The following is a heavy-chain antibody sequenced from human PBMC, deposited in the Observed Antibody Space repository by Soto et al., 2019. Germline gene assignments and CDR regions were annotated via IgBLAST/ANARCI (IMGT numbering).Heavy chain of an antibody. CDR2: IYRDGST. CDR1: GFTVNSNY. D-gene: IGHD3-9*01. V-gene: IGHV3-66*01. CDR3: ATLTKYDILTGFYPC. J-gene: IGHJ4*02. Sequence: EVPLVESGGGLVQPGGSLRLSCAASGFTVNSNYMSWVRPAPGKGLEWVSVIYRDGSTYYADSVTGSFIISRDNSNNTLYFQMNSLRAEDTAVYYCATLTKYDILTGFYPCWCQGTLVTVSS.